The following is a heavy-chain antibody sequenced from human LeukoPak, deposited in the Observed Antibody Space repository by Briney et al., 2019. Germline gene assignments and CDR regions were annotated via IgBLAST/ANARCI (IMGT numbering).Heavy chain of an antibody. D-gene: IGHD3-22*01. CDR2: TRNKANSYTT. V-gene: IGHV3-72*01. CDR3: ARIHPYDSSGFHY. J-gene: IGHJ4*02. Sequence: PGWSLRLSCAASGFTFSDHYMDWVRQAPGKGLEWVGRTRNKANSYTTEYAASVKGRFTISRDDSKNSLYLQMNSLKTEDTAVYYCARIHPYDSSGFHYWGQGTLVTVSS. CDR1: GFTFSDHY.